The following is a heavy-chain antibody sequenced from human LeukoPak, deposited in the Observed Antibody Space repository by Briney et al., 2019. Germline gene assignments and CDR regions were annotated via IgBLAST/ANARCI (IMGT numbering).Heavy chain of an antibody. J-gene: IGHJ3*02. D-gene: IGHD6-6*01. CDR1: GGTFSSYA. CDR3: ARGGSSSKAFDI. V-gene: IGHV1-69*13. CDR2: IIPIFGTA. Sequence: ASVKVSCKASGGTFSSYAISWVRQAPGQGLGWMGGIIPIFGTANYAQKFQGRVTITADESTSTAYMELSSLRSEDTAVYYCARGGSSSKAFDIWGQGTMVTVSS.